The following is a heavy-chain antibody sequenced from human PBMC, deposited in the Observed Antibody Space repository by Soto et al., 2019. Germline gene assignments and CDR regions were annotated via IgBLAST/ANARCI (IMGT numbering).Heavy chain of an antibody. J-gene: IGHJ6*03. V-gene: IGHV4-59*08. CDR2: IYYSGST. CDR3: ARHFRAERVAYYYYYMDV. D-gene: IGHD6-25*01. Sequence: SETLSLTCTVSGGSISSYYWTWIRQPPGKGLEWIGYIYYSGSTNYNPSLKSRVTISVATSKTQFSLKLSSVTAADTAVYYCARHFRAERVAYYYYYMDVWGKGTTVTVSS. CDR1: GGSISSYY.